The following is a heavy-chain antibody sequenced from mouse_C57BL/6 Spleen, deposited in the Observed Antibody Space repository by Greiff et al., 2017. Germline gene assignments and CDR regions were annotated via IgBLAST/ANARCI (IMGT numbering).Heavy chain of an antibody. Sequence: EVKLMESGGGLVQPGGSLKLSCAASGFTFSDYYMYWVRQTPEKRLEWVAYISNGGGSTYYPDTVKGRFTISRDNAKNTLYLQMSRLKSEDTAMYYCARHASLEANYFGYWGQGTLSQSPQ. CDR2: ISNGGGST. D-gene: IGHD3-2*02. CDR1: GFTFSDYY. J-gene: IGHJ2*01. CDR3: ARHASLEANYFGY. V-gene: IGHV5-12*01.